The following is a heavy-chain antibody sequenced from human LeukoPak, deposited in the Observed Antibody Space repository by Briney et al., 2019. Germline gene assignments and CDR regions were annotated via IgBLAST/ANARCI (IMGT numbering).Heavy chain of an antibody. CDR2: IKQDGSEK. CDR1: GFTFSTYW. J-gene: IGHJ4*02. CDR3: VRDTSYDY. Sequence: GGSLRLSCAASGFTFSTYWMSWVRQAPGKGLEWVANIKQDGSEKYYVDSVKGRFTISRDNAKNSLYLQMNSLRADDAAVYYCVRDTSYDYWGQGTLVTVSS. V-gene: IGHV3-7*01. D-gene: IGHD1-1*01.